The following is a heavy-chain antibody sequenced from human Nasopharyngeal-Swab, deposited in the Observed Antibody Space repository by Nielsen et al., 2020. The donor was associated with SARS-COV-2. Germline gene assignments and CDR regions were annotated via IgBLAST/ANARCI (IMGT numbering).Heavy chain of an antibody. J-gene: IGHJ6*02. D-gene: IGHD1-26*01. V-gene: IGHV1-18*01. CDR3: ATDLPVRRSEWELLQAPYYYYGMDV. Sequence: ASVKVSCKASGYTFTSYGISWVRQVPGQGLEWMGWISAYNGNTNYAQKLQGRVTMTTDTSTSTAYMELRSLRSEDTAVYYCATDLPVRRSEWELLQAPYYYYGMDVWGQGTTVTVSS. CDR2: ISAYNGNT. CDR1: GYTFTSYG.